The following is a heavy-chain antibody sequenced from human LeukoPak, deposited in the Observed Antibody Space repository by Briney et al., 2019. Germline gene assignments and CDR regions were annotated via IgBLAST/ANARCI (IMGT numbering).Heavy chain of an antibody. D-gene: IGHD3-10*01. Sequence: GGSLRLSCAASGFTFSSYAMSWVRQAPGKGLEWVSAISGSGGSTYYADSVKGRFTISRDNSKNSLYLQMNSLRAEDTAVYYCAREDITMVRGALTRDFDYWGQGTLVTVSS. CDR2: ISGSGGST. CDR3: AREDITMVRGALTRDFDY. J-gene: IGHJ4*02. V-gene: IGHV3-23*01. CDR1: GFTFSSYA.